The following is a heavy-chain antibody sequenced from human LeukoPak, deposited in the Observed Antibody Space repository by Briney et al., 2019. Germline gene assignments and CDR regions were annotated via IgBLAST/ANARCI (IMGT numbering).Heavy chain of an antibody. D-gene: IGHD3-22*01. CDR3: ARDFHYYDSSGYDWFDP. CDR2: IIPILGIA. V-gene: IGHV1-69*04. J-gene: IGHJ5*02. Sequence: SVTVSCKASGGTFSSYAISWVRQAPGQGLEWMGRIIPILGIANYAQKFQGRVTITADKSTSTAYMELSSLRSEDTAVYYCARDFHYYDSSGYDWFDPWGQGTLVTVSS. CDR1: GGTFSSYA.